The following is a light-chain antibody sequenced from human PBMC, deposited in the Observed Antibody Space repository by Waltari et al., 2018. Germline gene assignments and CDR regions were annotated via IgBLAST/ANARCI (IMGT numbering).Light chain of an antibody. J-gene: IGKJ1*01. CDR2: GAS. CDR3: QKYDRLPST. Sequence: EIVLTQSPGTLSLSPGERGTLSCRASQSVSRFLAWYQQKPGQAPRLLIYGASTRATGIPERFSGSGSGTDFSLTIGRLEPEDFAVYYCQKYDRLPSTFGQGTKVEIK. V-gene: IGKV3-20*01. CDR1: QSVSRF.